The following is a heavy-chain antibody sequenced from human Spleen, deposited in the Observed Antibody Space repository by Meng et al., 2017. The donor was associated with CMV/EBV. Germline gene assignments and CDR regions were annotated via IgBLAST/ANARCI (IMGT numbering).Heavy chain of an antibody. V-gene: IGHV4-59*01. CDR3: AREIEYYFDRSGSYSQYYHGMDV. CDR1: GGSISSYY. CDR2: IYYSGST. Sequence: SETLSLTCTVSGGSISSYYWSWIRQPPGKGLEWIGYIYYSGSTNYNPSLKSRVTISVDTSKNQFSLNLNSVTAADTAMYYCAREIEYYFDRSGSYSQYYHGMDVWGQGTTVTVSS. D-gene: IGHD3-22*01. J-gene: IGHJ6*02.